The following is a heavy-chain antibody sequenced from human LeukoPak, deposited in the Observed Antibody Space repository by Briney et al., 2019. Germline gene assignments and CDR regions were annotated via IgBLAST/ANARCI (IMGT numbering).Heavy chain of an antibody. D-gene: IGHD6-19*01. J-gene: IGHJ4*02. CDR1: GFTFSSYA. Sequence: GGSLRLSCAASGFTFSSYAMHWVRQAPGKGLEWVAVISYDGSNKYYADSVKGRFTISRDNSKNTLYLQMNSLRAEDTAVYYCARDREWLVENDYWGQGTLVTVSS. CDR3: ARDREWLVENDY. V-gene: IGHV3-30-3*01. CDR2: ISYDGSNK.